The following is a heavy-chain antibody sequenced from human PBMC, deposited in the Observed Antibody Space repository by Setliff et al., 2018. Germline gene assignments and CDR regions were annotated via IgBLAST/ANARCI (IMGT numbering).Heavy chain of an antibody. V-gene: IGHV1-18*01. Sequence: ASVKGLLQASGYIFSSYGISWVRQAPGQGLQWMGWISSYNTDITNYAERFQGRITMTTDTSTSAAYMELRGLRSDDTAIYYCAISTLSICSGGSCPNVFDVWGPGTLVTVSS. CDR3: AISTLSICSGGSCPNVFDV. CDR2: ISSYNTDIT. J-gene: IGHJ3*01. D-gene: IGHD2-15*01. CDR1: GYIFSSYG.